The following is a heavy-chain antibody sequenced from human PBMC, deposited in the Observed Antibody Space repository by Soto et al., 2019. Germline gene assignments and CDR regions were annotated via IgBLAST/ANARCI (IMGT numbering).Heavy chain of an antibody. CDR2: INAGNGDT. V-gene: IGHV1-3*01. CDR1: GYTFTIYP. J-gene: IGHJ4*02. CDR3: ARDWTHYDSSGPGDY. D-gene: IGHD3-22*01. Sequence: GPSVKVSCKASGYTFTIYPMHWVRQAPGQGLEWMGWINAGNGDTKYSQKFQGRVTITRDTSASTAYMELSSLRSEDTAVYYCARDWTHYDSSGPGDYWGQGTLVTVSS.